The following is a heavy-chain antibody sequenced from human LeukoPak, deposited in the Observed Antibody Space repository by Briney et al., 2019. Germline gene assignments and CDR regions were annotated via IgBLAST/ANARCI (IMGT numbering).Heavy chain of an antibody. J-gene: IGHJ6*03. CDR1: GDSISAFY. CDR2: IYYTGNT. CDR3: ARDQGSSSYLYYYYMDV. V-gene: IGHV4-59*01. Sequence: SETLSLTCTVSGDSISAFYWNWIRQSPARGLEWIGFIYYTGNTNYNPSLKGRVTMSIDTSESHFSLQLSSVTAADTAVYFCARDQGSSSYLYYYYMDVWGKGTTVTVSS. D-gene: IGHD3-22*01.